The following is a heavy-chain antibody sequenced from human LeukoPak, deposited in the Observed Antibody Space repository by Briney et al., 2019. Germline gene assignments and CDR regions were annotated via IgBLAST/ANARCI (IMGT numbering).Heavy chain of an antibody. CDR3: TEKSLSRSRAMDV. J-gene: IGHJ6*02. Sequence: GGSLRLSCAASGFIVSGTYMSWVRQVPGKGLEWVSVVDSGGSAFYADSVKGRFTISRHNSKKTLYLQMNSKRGEDTEIYYCTEKSLSRSRAMDVWGQGTTVTVSS. CDR2: VDSGGSA. D-gene: IGHD6-6*01. V-gene: IGHV3-53*04. CDR1: GFIVSGTY.